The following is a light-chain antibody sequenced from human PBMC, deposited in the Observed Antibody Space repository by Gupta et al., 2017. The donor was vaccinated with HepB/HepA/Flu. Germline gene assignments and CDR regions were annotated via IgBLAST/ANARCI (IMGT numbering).Light chain of an antibody. CDR1: QNINNN. CDR2: GAS. J-gene: IGKJ4*02. Sequence: EIVITQSPVTLSWSPGESASLSCRASQNINNNLAWYQQKPGQAPRLLIFGASTRANGTPARFSGSGGGTEFVLTISSRQSEDSAVYYCQQEDNCPFTFGRGTQVEIK. CDR3: QQEDNCPFT. V-gene: IGKV3-15*01.